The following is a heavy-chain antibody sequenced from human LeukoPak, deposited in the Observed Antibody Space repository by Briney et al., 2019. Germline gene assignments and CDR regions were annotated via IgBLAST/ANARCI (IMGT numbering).Heavy chain of an antibody. Sequence: GGSLRLSCAASGFTFRSYAMSWVRQAPGKGLEWVSAISGSGGSTYYADSVKGRFTISRDNSKNTLYLQMNSLRAEDTAVYFCAKTVSGSHSYQGGDYWGQGTLVTVST. J-gene: IGHJ4*02. V-gene: IGHV3-23*01. CDR2: ISGSGGST. CDR1: GFTFRSYA. D-gene: IGHD3-16*02. CDR3: AKTVSGSHSYQGGDY.